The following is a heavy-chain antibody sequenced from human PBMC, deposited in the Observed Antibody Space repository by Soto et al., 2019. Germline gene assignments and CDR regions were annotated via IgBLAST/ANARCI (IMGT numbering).Heavy chain of an antibody. D-gene: IGHD6-6*01. CDR1: GGTFSSYA. J-gene: IGHJ6*02. V-gene: IGHV1-69*13. Sequence: GASVKVSCKASGGTFSSYAISWVRQAPGQGLEWMGGIIPIFGTVNYAQKFQGRVTITADESTSTAYMELSSLRSEDTAVYYCTRPTALEGIAARRGYYYYVMDVWGQGTTVTVSS. CDR2: IIPIFGTV. CDR3: TRPTALEGIAARRGYYYYVMDV.